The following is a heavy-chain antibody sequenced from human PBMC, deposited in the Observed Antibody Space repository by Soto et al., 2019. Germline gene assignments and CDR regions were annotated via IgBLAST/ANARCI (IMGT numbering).Heavy chain of an antibody. CDR1: GYSFTSYW. V-gene: IGHV5-51*01. D-gene: IGHD3-10*01. CDR2: IYPGDSDT. CDR3: ASAITMVRGVIRSDYYFYGMDV. Sequence: LGESLKISCKGSGYSFTSYWIGWVRQMPGKGLEWMGIIYPGDSDTRYSPSFQGQVTISADKSISTAYLQWSSLKASDTAMYYCASAITMVRGVIRSDYYFYGMDVWGQGTTVTVSS. J-gene: IGHJ6*02.